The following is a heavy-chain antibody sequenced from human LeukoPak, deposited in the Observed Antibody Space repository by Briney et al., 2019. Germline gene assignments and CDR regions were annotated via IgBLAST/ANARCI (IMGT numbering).Heavy chain of an antibody. Sequence: GGSLRLSCAASGFTFSSYAMHWVRQAPGKGLEWVAVISYDGSNKYCADSVKGRFTISRDNSKNTLYLQMNSLRAEDTAVYYCAREGGVLGYCSSTSCPEAFDYWGQGTLVTVSS. CDR2: ISYDGSNK. D-gene: IGHD2-2*01. J-gene: IGHJ4*02. CDR1: GFTFSSYA. CDR3: AREGGVLGYCSSTSCPEAFDY. V-gene: IGHV3-30-3*01.